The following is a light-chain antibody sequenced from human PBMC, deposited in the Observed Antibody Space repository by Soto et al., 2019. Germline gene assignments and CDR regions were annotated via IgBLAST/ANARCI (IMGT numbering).Light chain of an antibody. CDR1: SNDVGGYNF. CDR2: DVT. CDR3: SSYTSISTYV. Sequence: SVLTQPASVSRSPGQSLTISCTGTSNDVGGYNFVSWYQQHPDKAPKLMIYDVTNRPSGVSNRSSGSKSGNTASLTISGLQAEDEADYYCSSYTSISTYVFGTGTKVTVL. J-gene: IGLJ1*01. V-gene: IGLV2-14*01.